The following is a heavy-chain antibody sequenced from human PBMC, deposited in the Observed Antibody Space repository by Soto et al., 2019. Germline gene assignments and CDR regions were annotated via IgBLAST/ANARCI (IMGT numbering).Heavy chain of an antibody. CDR3: ARVEASVVVVTANYYYGMDV. D-gene: IGHD2-21*02. Sequence: GASVKVSGKASGYTFTSYGISWVRQAPGQGLEWMGWISAYNGNTNYAQKLQGRVTMTTDTSTSTAYMELRSLRSDDTAVYYCARVEASVVVVTANYYYGMDVWGQGTTVTVSS. V-gene: IGHV1-18*04. CDR1: GYTFTSYG. J-gene: IGHJ6*02. CDR2: ISAYNGNT.